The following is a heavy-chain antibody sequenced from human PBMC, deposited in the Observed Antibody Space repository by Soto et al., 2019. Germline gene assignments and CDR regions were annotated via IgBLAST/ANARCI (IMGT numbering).Heavy chain of an antibody. CDR2: ISAYNGNT. CDR3: ERDAPTPYYDFWSGYTNNWFDP. CDR1: GYTFTSYG. V-gene: IGHV1-18*01. Sequence: QVQLVQSGAEVKKPGASVKVSCKASGYTFTSYGISWVRQAPGQGLEWMGWISAYNGNTNYAQKLQGRVTMTTDTPASTAYIELRSLRGDATAVYYCERDAPTPYYDFWSGYTNNWFDPWGQGTLVTVSS. J-gene: IGHJ5*02. D-gene: IGHD3-3*01.